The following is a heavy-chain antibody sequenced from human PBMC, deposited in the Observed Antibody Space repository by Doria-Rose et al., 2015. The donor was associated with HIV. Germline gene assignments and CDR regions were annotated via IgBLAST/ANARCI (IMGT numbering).Heavy chain of an antibody. D-gene: IGHD3-16*01. CDR1: GFTFSDYA. J-gene: IGHJ4*02. CDR2: ISKSGDTR. Sequence: VQLVQSGGDLVQPGGSLRLSCVASGFTFSDYAMGWVRQGPGKGLEWVSSISKSGDTRYFADSVKGRFTISRDNSKNALSLQMDSLRAEDTAVYYCAKQGGHPVQDYCFDFWGQGTLVIVSS. V-gene: IGHV3-23*04. CDR3: AKQGGHPVQDYCFDF.